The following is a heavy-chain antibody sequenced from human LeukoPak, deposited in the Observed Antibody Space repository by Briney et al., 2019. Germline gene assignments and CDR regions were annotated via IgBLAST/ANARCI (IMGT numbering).Heavy chain of an antibody. Sequence: QPGGSLRLSCAASGFTFSSYAMHWARQAPGKGLEYVSAISSNGGSTYYANSVKGRFTISRDNAKNTLYLQMNSLRAEDTAVYYCARAPYYDFWSGYPPDYWGQGTLVTVSS. CDR2: ISSNGGST. CDR1: GFTFSSYA. CDR3: ARAPYYDFWSGYPPDY. J-gene: IGHJ4*02. V-gene: IGHV3-64*01. D-gene: IGHD3-3*01.